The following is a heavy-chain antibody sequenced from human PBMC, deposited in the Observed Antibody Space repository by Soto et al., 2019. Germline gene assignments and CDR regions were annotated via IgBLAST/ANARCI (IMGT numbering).Heavy chain of an antibody. CDR1: GGSISSSNW. D-gene: IGHD2-2*01. V-gene: IGHV4-4*02. J-gene: IGHJ6*02. CDR3: AREPGPAAMTNYCYGMDV. Sequence: QVQLQESGPGLVKPSGTLSLTCAVSGGSISSSNWWSWVRQPPGKGLEWIGEIYHSGSTNYNPSLKSRVTISVDKSKNQFSLKLSSVTAADTAVYYCAREPGPAAMTNYCYGMDVWGQGTTVTVSS. CDR2: IYHSGST.